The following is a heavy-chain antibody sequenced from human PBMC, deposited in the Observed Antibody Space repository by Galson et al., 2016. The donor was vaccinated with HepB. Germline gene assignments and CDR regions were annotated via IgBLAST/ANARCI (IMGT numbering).Heavy chain of an antibody. CDR2: IYPLDPDP. J-gene: IGHJ4*02. D-gene: IGHD3-16*01. CDR1: GYNPATYW. Sequence: QSGAEVKKPGESLKISCKTSGYNPATYWIGWVRQMPGKGLEWMGVIYPLDPDPRYSPSFEGQVTISADQSIRTAYLQWSSLKASDTAMYYCAGLAVETDSLVLGYWGQGTLVPVSP. CDR3: AGLAVETDSLVLGY. V-gene: IGHV5-51*01.